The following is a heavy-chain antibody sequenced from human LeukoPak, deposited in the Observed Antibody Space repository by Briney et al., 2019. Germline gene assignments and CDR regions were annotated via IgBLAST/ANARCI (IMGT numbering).Heavy chain of an antibody. V-gene: IGHV4-34*01. CDR3: ARGLTPLYGDYVYWFDP. D-gene: IGHD4-17*01. CDR2: INHSGST. Sequence: SETLSLTCAVYGGSFSGYYWSWIRQPPGRGLEWIGEINHSGSTNYNPSLKSRVTISVDTSKNQFSLKLSSVTAADTAVYYCARGLTPLYGDYVYWFDPWGQGTLVTVSS. J-gene: IGHJ5*02. CDR1: GGSFSGYY.